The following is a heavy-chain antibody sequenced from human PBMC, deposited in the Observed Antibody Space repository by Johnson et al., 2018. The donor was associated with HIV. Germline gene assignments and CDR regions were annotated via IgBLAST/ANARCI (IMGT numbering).Heavy chain of an antibody. V-gene: IGHV3-7*04. CDR2: IKQDGSEK. D-gene: IGHD6-19*01. J-gene: IGHJ3*02. Sequence: VQVVESGGGLVQPGGSLRLSCAASGFTFSSYWMSWVRQAPGKGLEWVANIKQDGSEKYYVDSVKGRFTISRDNAKNSLYLQMNSLRAEDTAVYYCARGRSGWYGGAFDIWGQGTMVTVSS. CDR3: ARGRSGWYGGAFDI. CDR1: GFTFSSYW.